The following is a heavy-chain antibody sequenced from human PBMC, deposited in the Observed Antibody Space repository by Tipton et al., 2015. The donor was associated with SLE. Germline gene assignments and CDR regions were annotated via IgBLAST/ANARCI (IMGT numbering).Heavy chain of an antibody. CDR1: GGSISSSSYY. D-gene: IGHD1-7*01. V-gene: IGHV4-39*07. CDR3: ARRTTGTTRAFDL. J-gene: IGHJ3*01. CDR2: IYYSGST. Sequence: TLSLTCTVSGGSISSSSYYWGWIRQPPGKGLEWIGSIYYSGSTYYNPSLKSRVSISLDKSRNQFSLDLRSVTAADTAFYYCARRTTGTTRAFDLWGQGTMVTVSS.